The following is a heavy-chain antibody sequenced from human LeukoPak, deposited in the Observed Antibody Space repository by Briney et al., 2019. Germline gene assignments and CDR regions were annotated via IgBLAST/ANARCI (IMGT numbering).Heavy chain of an antibody. Sequence: ASVKVSCKVSGYTLTELPIHWVRQAPGKGLEWMGGFDVDDGETVYAQMFQGRVTMTEDTSSDTASMELSSLRSEDTAVYYCATGTSGSYYVGIVRPIDYWGQGTLVTVSS. D-gene: IGHD1-26*01. CDR1: GYTLTELP. CDR3: ATGTSGSYYVGIVRPIDY. V-gene: IGHV1-24*01. J-gene: IGHJ4*02. CDR2: FDVDDGET.